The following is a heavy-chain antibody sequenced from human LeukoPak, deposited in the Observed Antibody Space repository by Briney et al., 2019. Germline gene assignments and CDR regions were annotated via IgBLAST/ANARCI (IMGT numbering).Heavy chain of an antibody. D-gene: IGHD4-17*01. Sequence: GGSLRLSCAASGFTFDDYAMHWVRQAPGKGLEWVSGISWNSGSIGYADSVKGRFTISRDNAKNSLYLQMNSLRAEDTALYYCAKDYDYGDYGGAFDIWGQGTMVTVSS. CDR3: AKDYDYGDYGGAFDI. J-gene: IGHJ3*02. V-gene: IGHV3-9*01. CDR2: ISWNSGSI. CDR1: GFTFDDYA.